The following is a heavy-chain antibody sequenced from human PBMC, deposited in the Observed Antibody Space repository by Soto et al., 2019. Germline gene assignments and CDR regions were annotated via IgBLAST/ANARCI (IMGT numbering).Heavy chain of an antibody. D-gene: IGHD3-10*01. CDR1: GYTFTSYG. CDR3: ASGWFGEFVYYFDY. Sequence: ASVKVSCKASGYTFTSYGISWVRQAPGQGLEWMGWISAYNGNTNYAQKLQGRVTMTTDTSTSTACMELRSLRSDDTAVYYCASGWFGEFVYYFDYWGQGTLVTVSS. CDR2: ISAYNGNT. V-gene: IGHV1-18*01. J-gene: IGHJ4*02.